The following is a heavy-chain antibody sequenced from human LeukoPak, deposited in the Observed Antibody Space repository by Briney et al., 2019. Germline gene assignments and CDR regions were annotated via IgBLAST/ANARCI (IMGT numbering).Heavy chain of an antibody. D-gene: IGHD5-18*01. CDR1: GLTFSSYW. J-gene: IGHJ4*02. CDR2: IKQDGTEK. CDR3: ARDLSGVTGYTYGRGIDY. Sequence: PGGSLRLSCAASGLTFSSYWMSWVRQAPGKGLEWVANIKQDGTEKYYVDSVKGRFTISRDNAKNSLYLQMNSLRAEDTAVYYCARDLSGVTGYTYGRGIDYWGQGTLVTVSS. V-gene: IGHV3-7*01.